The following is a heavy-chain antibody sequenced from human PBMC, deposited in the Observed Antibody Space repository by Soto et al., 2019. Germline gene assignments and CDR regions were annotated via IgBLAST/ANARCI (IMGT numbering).Heavy chain of an antibody. CDR3: GREPFDGSGYPVGYFDY. CDR1: GFTVSNNY. D-gene: IGHD3-22*01. CDR2: LYSGGSK. J-gene: IGHJ4*02. Sequence: GGSLRLSCAVSGFTVSNNYMSWVRQAPGQGLEWVSVLYSGGSKYYADSVKGRFTISRDNSRNTLYLQMNSLRAEDTAVYYCGREPFDGSGYPVGYFDYWGQGTLVTVSS. V-gene: IGHV3-53*01.